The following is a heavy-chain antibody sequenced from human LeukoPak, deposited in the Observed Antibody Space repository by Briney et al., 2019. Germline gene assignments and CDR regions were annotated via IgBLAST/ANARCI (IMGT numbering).Heavy chain of an antibody. CDR2: ISAYNGNT. V-gene: IGHV1-18*04. CDR1: GYTFTGYY. Sequence: ASVKVSCKASGYTFTGYYMHWVRQAPGQGLEWMGWISAYNGNTNYVQKLQGRVTMTTDTSTSTAYMELRSLRSDDTAVYYCARDILWFGESGATLFDYWGQGTLVTVSS. D-gene: IGHD3-10*01. CDR3: ARDILWFGESGATLFDY. J-gene: IGHJ4*02.